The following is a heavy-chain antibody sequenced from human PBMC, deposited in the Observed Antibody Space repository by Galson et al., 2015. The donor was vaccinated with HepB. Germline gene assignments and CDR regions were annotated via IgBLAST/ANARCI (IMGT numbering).Heavy chain of an antibody. J-gene: IGHJ4*02. CDR1: GFTFSSYS. V-gene: IGHV3-21*01. D-gene: IGHD6-13*01. Sequence: SLRLSCAASGFTFSSYSMNWVRQAPGKGLEWVSSISSSSSYIYYADSVKGRFTISRDNAKNSLYLQMNSLRAEDTAVYYCAREGGSSSWYLRRDFDYWGQGTLVTVSS. CDR3: AREGGSSSWYLRRDFDY. CDR2: ISSSSSYI.